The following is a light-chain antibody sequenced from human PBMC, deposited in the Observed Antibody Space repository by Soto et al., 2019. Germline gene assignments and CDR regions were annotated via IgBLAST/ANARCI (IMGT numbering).Light chain of an antibody. CDR2: GAS. Sequence: ETLMSHSLANLSLSPGETATLSCRARQSISNNLAWYQQKLGQAPRLLIYGASTRATGIPARFSGSGSGTEFTLTISSLQSEDFAVYYCQQYHNWPPITSGQGTRLEIK. V-gene: IGKV3D-15*01. CDR1: QSISNN. CDR3: QQYHNWPPIT. J-gene: IGKJ5*01.